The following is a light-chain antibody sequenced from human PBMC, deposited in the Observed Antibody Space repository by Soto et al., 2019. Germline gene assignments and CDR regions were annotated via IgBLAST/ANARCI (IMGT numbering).Light chain of an antibody. CDR3: QRYNSNSRT. Sequence: TQSPATLSLSPGERATLSCRASQSVSSYLAWYQQKPGKAPKFLIYDASTLESGVPSRFSGRGSGTEFTLTISSLQPDDFATCYCQRYNSNSRTFGQGTRV. V-gene: IGKV1-5*01. J-gene: IGKJ1*01. CDR1: QSVSSY. CDR2: DAS.